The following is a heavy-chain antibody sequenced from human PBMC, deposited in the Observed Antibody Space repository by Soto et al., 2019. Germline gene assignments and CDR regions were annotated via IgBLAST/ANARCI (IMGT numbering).Heavy chain of an antibody. CDR1: GYRFTSYW. CDR2: IYPGDSDT. V-gene: IGHV5-51*01. CDR3: ARHVLEGYSSSWYVFDY. Sequence: LGESLKISCKGSGYRFTSYWIGWVRQMPGKGLGWMGIIYPGDSDTRYSPSFQGQVTISADKSISTAYLQWSSLKASDTAMYYCARHVLEGYSSSWYVFDYWGQGTLVTVSS. D-gene: IGHD6-13*01. J-gene: IGHJ4*02.